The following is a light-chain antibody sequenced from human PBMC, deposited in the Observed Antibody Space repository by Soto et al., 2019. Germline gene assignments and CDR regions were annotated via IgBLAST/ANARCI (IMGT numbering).Light chain of an antibody. J-gene: IGKJ4*01. V-gene: IGKV2-28*01. Sequence: DIVMTQSPLSLPVTPGEPASISCRSSQSLLHSNGYNYLDWYLQKPGQSPQLLIYLGSNRASRVPARFSCSGSGTDFTLKISRVEAEDVGVYYCMQALQTPRTFGGGTKVEIK. CDR2: LGS. CDR3: MQALQTPRT. CDR1: QSLLHSNGYNY.